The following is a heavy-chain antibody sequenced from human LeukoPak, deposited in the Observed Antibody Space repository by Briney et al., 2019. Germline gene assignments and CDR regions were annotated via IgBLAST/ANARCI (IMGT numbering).Heavy chain of an antibody. CDR2: ISGSGGST. J-gene: IGHJ4*02. V-gene: IGHV3-23*01. D-gene: IGHD4-17*01. CDR1: GFTFSSYA. CDR3: AKATGYLVTTVWFDY. Sequence: GGSLRLSCAASGFTFSSYAMSWVRQAPGKGLEWVSAISGSGGSTYYADSVKGRFTISRDNSKNTLYLQMNSLRAEDTAVYCCAKATGYLVTTVWFDYWGQGTLVTVSS.